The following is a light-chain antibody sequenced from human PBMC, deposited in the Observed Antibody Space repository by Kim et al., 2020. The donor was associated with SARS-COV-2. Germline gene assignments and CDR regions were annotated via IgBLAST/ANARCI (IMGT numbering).Light chain of an antibody. CDR2: YDS. CDR3: QVWDSSSDHRVV. J-gene: IGLJ2*01. V-gene: IGLV3-21*04. CDR1: RTGSKS. Sequence: PGRAARVSCGGNRTGSKSVLWYQQKSGQAPVLVISYDSDRPSGIPERFSGSNSGNTATLIISRVEAGDEADYYCQVWDSSSDHRVVFGGGTKLTVL.